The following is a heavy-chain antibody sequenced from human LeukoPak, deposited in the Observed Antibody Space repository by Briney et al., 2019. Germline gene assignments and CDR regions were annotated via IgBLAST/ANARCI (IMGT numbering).Heavy chain of an antibody. D-gene: IGHD2-15*01. CDR3: ARGLLVVPRYFDY. Sequence: SSETLSLTCAVYGGSFSGYYWSWIRQPPGKGLEWIGEINHSGSTNYNPSLKSRVTISVDTSKNQFSLKLSSVTAADTAVYNCARGLLVVPRYFDYWGQGTLVTVSS. CDR1: GGSFSGYY. V-gene: IGHV4-34*01. CDR2: INHSGST. J-gene: IGHJ4*02.